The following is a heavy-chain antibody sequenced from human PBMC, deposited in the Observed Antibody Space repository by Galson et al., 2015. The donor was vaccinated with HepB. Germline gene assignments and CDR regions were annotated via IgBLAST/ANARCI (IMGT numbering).Heavy chain of an antibody. Sequence: SLRLSCAASGFPFNNAWMTWVRQAPGIGLEWVGRIKSKTDGETTAYATPVKGRFTISRDDSKNRLYLQMNSLKPEDTAVYYCTTDVYYSTYWSWLDPWGQGTLVTVSS. CDR2: IKSKTDGETT. CDR3: TTDVYYSTYWSWLDP. V-gene: IGHV3-15*01. D-gene: IGHD2-8*02. J-gene: IGHJ5*02. CDR1: GFPFNNAW.